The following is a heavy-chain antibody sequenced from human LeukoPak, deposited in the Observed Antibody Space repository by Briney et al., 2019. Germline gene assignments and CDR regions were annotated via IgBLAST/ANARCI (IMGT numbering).Heavy chain of an antibody. J-gene: IGHJ4*02. CDR2: LYYSGST. V-gene: IGHV4-39*01. Sequence: PSETLSFTCTVSGGSISSSSYYWCWIRQPPGEGLVWIGSLYYSGSTYYNPSLKSRVTISVDTSKKQFSLKLSSVTAADTAVYYCARLSPYYDILTGSSYYFDYWGQGTLVTVSS. CDR1: GGSISSSSYY. CDR3: ARLSPYYDILTGSSYYFDY. D-gene: IGHD3-9*01.